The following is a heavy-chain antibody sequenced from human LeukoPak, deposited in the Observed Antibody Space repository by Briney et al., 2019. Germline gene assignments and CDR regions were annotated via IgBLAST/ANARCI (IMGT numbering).Heavy chain of an antibody. D-gene: IGHD3-22*01. J-gene: IGHJ4*02. CDR3: ARVNRVTMIVVVNHYFDY. CDR1: GGSISSSNW. Sequence: SGTLSLTCAVSGGSISSSNWWSWVRQPPGKGLEWIGEIYHSGSTNYNPSLKSRVTISVDKSKNQFSLKLSSVTAADTAVYYCARVNRVTMIVVVNHYFDYWGQGTLVTVSS. V-gene: IGHV4-4*02. CDR2: IYHSGST.